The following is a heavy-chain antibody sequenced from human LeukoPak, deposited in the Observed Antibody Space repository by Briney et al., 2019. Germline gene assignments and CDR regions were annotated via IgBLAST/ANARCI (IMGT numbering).Heavy chain of an antibody. CDR1: GFTFRTYA. D-gene: IGHD2-15*01. V-gene: IGHV3-23*01. CDR2: ITSGGDT. CDR3: TKCAAGGGSCYGWY. Sequence: GGSLRLSCAASGFTFRTYAMSWVRQAPGKGLEWVSAITSGGDTYYADSVKGRFTISRDNSKNTLYLQMSNLGAEDTAVYYCTKCAAGGGSCYGWYWGQGTLVTVSS. J-gene: IGHJ4*02.